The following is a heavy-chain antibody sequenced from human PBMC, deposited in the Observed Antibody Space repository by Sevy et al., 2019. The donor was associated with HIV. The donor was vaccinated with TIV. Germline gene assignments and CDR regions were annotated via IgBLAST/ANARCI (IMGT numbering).Heavy chain of an antibody. CDR1: EFTFSSYA. CDR2: FSGSGDNT. V-gene: IGHV3-23*01. Sequence: GGSLRLSCSASEFTFSSYAMSWVRQAPGKGLEWVSTFSGSGDNTYYAASVKGRFTISRDNSKNTLFLDMNSLRADDTAVYFCAKGHEQWLPTDDAFDVWGQGTMVTVSS. CDR3: AKGHEQWLPTDDAFDV. J-gene: IGHJ3*01. D-gene: IGHD6-19*01.